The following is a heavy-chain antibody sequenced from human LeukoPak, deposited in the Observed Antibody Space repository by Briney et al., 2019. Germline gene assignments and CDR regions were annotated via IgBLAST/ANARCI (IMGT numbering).Heavy chain of an antibody. Sequence: PSQTLSLTCTVSGGSISSGSYYWSWIRQPAGKGLEWIGRIYTSGSTNYNPSLKSRVTISVDTSKNQFSLKLSSVTAADTAVYYCARCGGYYYYYMDVWGKGTTVTVSS. V-gene: IGHV4-61*02. J-gene: IGHJ6*03. CDR2: IYTSGST. CDR3: ARCGGYYYYYMDV. CDR1: GGSISSGSYY. D-gene: IGHD4-23*01.